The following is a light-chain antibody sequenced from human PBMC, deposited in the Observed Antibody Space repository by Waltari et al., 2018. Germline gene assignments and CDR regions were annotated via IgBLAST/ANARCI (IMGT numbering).Light chain of an antibody. CDR1: SSDVGGYNY. CDR3: CSYAGSSFWV. CDR2: DVS. V-gene: IGLV2-11*01. J-gene: IGLJ3*02. Sequence: QSALTQPRPVSGSPGQSGTISCPGTSSDVGGYNYVSWYQQHPGKAPKLMIYDVSKRPSGVPDRFSGSKSGNTASLTISGLQAEDEADYYCCSYAGSSFWVFGGGTKLTVL.